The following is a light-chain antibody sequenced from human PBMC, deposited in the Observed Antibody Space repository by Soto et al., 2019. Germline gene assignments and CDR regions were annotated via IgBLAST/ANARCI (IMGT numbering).Light chain of an antibody. CDR2: DNN. V-gene: IGLV1-51*01. Sequence: QSVLTQPPSVSAAPAQTVTISCSGSTSNIGINYVSWYQLLPGTAPKLLIYDNNQRPSGIPDRFSGSKSGTSATLGITGLQTGDEADYYCGTWDTSLRVVVFGGGTKLTVL. CDR3: GTWDTSLRVVV. CDR1: TSNIGINY. J-gene: IGLJ2*01.